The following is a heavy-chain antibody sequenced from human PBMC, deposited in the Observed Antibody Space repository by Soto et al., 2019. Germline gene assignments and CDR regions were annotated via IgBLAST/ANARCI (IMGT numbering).Heavy chain of an antibody. CDR3: ARDAGFGPRDYYYMDV. J-gene: IGHJ6*03. D-gene: IGHD3-10*01. Sequence: GGSLRLSCAASGFTVSSNYMSWVRQAPGKGLEWVSVIYSGGSTYYADSVKGRFTISRHNSKNTLYLQMNSLRAEDTAVYYCARDAGFGPRDYYYMDVWGKGTTVTVSS. CDR2: IYSGGST. V-gene: IGHV3-53*04. CDR1: GFTVSSNY.